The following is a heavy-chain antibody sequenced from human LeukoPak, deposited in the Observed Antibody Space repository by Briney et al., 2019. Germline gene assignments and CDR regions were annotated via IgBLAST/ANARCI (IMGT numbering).Heavy chain of an antibody. CDR3: AHFKGGSFDF. D-gene: IGHD1-26*01. CDR1: GGSISSSNYY. CDR2: IYYSGNA. V-gene: IGHV4-39*01. J-gene: IGHJ3*01. Sequence: SETLSLTCTVSGGSISSSNYYWGWIRQPPGKGLEWIGSIYYSGNAYYNPSLKSRVTMSVDTSKNQFSLKLTSVTAADTAVYYCAHFKGGSFDFWGQGTMVTVSS.